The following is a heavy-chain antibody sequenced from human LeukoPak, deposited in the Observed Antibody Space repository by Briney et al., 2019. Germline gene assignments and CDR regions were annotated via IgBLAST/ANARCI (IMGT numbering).Heavy chain of an antibody. V-gene: IGHV3-9*01. D-gene: IGHD6-13*01. J-gene: IGHJ4*02. Sequence: GGSLRLSCAASGFTFDDYAMHWVRQAPGKGLEWVSGISWNSGSIGYADSVKGRFTISRDNSKNTLYLQMNSLRAEDTAVYYCAREPTIPGIAAAGTIDYWGQGTLVTVSS. CDR1: GFTFDDYA. CDR2: ISWNSGSI. CDR3: AREPTIPGIAAAGTIDY.